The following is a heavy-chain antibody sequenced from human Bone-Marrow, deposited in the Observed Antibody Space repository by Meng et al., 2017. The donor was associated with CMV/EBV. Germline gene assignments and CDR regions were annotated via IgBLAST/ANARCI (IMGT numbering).Heavy chain of an antibody. D-gene: IGHD2-2*01. Sequence: GESLKISCAASGFTFSSYSMNWVRQAPGKGLEWVSAISGSGGSTYYADSVKGRFTISRDNSKNTLYLQMNSLRAEDTAVYYCAKDERACISSSCQGYGYFDLWGRGTLVTVSS. CDR1: GFTFSSYS. CDR3: AKDERACISSSCQGYGYFDL. CDR2: ISGSGGST. J-gene: IGHJ2*01. V-gene: IGHV3-23*01.